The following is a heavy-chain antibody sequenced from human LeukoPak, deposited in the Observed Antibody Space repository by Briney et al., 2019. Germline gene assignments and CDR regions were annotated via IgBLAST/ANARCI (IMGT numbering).Heavy chain of an antibody. CDR1: GFTFSSYS. CDR3: ATENGVTMVRGVIKPFDY. D-gene: IGHD3-10*01. V-gene: IGHV3-21*01. CDR2: ISSSSSYI. Sequence: GGSLRLSCAASGFTFSSYSMNWVRQAPGRGLEWVSSISSSSSYIYYADSVKGRFNISRDNAKNSLYLQMNSLRAEDTTVYYCATENGVTMVRGVIKPFDYWGQGTLVTVSS. J-gene: IGHJ4*02.